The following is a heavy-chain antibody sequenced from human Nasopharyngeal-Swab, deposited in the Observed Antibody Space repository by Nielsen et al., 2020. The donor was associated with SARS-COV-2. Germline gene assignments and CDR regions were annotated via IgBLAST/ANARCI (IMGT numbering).Heavy chain of an antibody. V-gene: IGHV4-59*08. CDR2: IYYSGST. D-gene: IGHD6-19*01. CDR3: AAPSVAGAGWFDP. J-gene: IGHJ5*02. Sequence: WIRQPPGKGLEWIGYIYYSGSTNYNPSLKSRVTISVDTSKNQFSLKLSPVTAADTAVYYCAAPSVAGAGWFDPWGQGTLVTVSS.